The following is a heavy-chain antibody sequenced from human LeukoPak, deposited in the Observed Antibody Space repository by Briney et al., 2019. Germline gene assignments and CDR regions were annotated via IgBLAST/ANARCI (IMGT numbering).Heavy chain of an antibody. J-gene: IGHJ4*02. V-gene: IGHV4-61*08. Sequence: SETLSLTCTVSGGSISSGGYYWSWIRQHPGKGLEWIGYIYYSGSTNYNPSLKSRVTISVDTSKNQFSLKLSSVTAADTAVYYCARIAFYDISQYFDYWGQGTLVTVSS. CDR1: GGSISSGGYY. CDR2: IYYSGST. D-gene: IGHD3-9*01. CDR3: ARIAFYDISQYFDY.